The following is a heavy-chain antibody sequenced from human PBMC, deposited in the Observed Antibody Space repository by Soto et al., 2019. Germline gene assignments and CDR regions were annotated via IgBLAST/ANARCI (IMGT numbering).Heavy chain of an antibody. J-gene: IGHJ4*02. CDR1: GFSFDDFV. CDR2: VSWNSGAK. V-gene: IGHV3-9*01. CDR3: AKGVVTAAPALDY. D-gene: IGHD2-21*02. Sequence: GGSLRLSSVASGFSFDDFVMNWVRQRPGKGLEWVSSVSWNSGAKLYADSVKGRFAISRDSAKKSVYLQMNSLRPDDTAFYYCAKGVVTAAPALDYWGQGTLVTVSP.